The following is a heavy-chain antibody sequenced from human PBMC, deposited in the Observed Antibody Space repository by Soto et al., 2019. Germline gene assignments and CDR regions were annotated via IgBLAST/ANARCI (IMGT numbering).Heavy chain of an antibody. D-gene: IGHD5-12*01. CDR1: GYSFTSYW. Sequence: GESLKISCKGSGYSFTSYWIGWVRQMPGKGLEWMGIIYPGDSDTRYSPSFQGQVTISADKSVSTAYLQWSSLKASDTAMYYCARLYSGCVLLQNWFDPWGQGTLVTVSS. V-gene: IGHV5-51*01. J-gene: IGHJ5*02. CDR3: ARLYSGCVLLQNWFDP. CDR2: IYPGDSDT.